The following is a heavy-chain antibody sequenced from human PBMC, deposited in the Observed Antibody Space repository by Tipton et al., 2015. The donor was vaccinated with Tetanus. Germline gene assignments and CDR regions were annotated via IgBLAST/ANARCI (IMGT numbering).Heavy chain of an antibody. CDR1: GGSISSYY. D-gene: IGHD5-12*01. V-gene: IGHV4-59*12. J-gene: IGHJ6*02. CDR3: ARASESGYDYSYGMDV. Sequence: TLSLTCTVSGGSISSYYWSWIRQPPGKGLEWIGYIYYSGSTNYNPSLKSRVTISVDTSKNQFSLKLSSVTAADTAVYYCARASESGYDYSYGMDVWGQGTTATVSS. CDR2: IYYSGST.